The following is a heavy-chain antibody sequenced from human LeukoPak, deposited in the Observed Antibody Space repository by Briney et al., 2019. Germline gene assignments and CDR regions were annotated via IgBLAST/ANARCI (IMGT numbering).Heavy chain of an antibody. Sequence: SVKVSCKSSGGTFSSYAISWVRQAPGQGLEWMGGIIPIFGTANYAQKFQGRVTITADESTSTAYMELSSLRSEDTAVYYCARDKRDPSYYYYGMDVWGKGTTVTVSS. CDR3: ARDKRDPSYYYYGMDV. V-gene: IGHV1-69*13. CDR2: IIPIFGTA. CDR1: GGTFSSYA. J-gene: IGHJ6*04.